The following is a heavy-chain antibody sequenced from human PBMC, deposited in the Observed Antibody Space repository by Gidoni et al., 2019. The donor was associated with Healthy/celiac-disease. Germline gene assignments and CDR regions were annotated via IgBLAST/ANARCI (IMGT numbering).Heavy chain of an antibody. Sequence: QVQLQQWGAGLLKPSETLSLTCAVYGGSFSGYYWSWIRQPPGKGLEWIGEINHSGSTNYNPSLKSRVTISVDTSKNQFSLKLSSVTAADTAVYYCARAGSLDYYDSSSGDAFDIWGQGTMVTVSS. CDR2: INHSGST. CDR3: ARAGSLDYYDSSSGDAFDI. CDR1: GGSFSGYY. J-gene: IGHJ3*02. V-gene: IGHV4-34*01. D-gene: IGHD3-22*01.